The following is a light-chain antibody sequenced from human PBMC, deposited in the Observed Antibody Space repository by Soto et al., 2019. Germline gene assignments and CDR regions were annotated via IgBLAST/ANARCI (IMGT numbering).Light chain of an antibody. CDR3: QQYYSYPWT. V-gene: IGKV4-1*01. CDR2: WAS. CDR1: QNVLYNSNNKNY. J-gene: IGKJ1*01. Sequence: DIVMTQSPDSLAVSLGERATINCKSSQNVLYNSNNKNYLAWYQQRPGQPPKLLFYWASIRQSGVPDRFSGSGSGTDFTLTISSLQAEDVAVYYCQQYYSYPWTFGRGTKVEIK.